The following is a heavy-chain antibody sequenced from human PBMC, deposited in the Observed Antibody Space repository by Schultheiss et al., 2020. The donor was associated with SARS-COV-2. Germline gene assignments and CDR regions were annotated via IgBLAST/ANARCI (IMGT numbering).Heavy chain of an antibody. Sequence: GSLRLSCAVYGGSFSGYYWSWIRQPPGKGLEWIGEINHSGSTNYNPSLKSRVTISVDTSKNQFSLKLSSVTAADTAVYYCARHSYGSGSYYGYWGQGTLVTVSS. CDR3: ARHSYGSGSYYGY. CDR2: INHSGST. J-gene: IGHJ4*02. CDR1: GGSFSGYY. V-gene: IGHV4-34*01. D-gene: IGHD3-10*01.